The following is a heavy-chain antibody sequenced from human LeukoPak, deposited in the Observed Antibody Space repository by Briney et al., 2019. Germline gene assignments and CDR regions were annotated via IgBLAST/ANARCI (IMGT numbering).Heavy chain of an antibody. CDR3: ARDRTDCSSTSCYKTEFDY. J-gene: IGHJ4*02. V-gene: IGHV3-13*01. CDR2: IGTAGDT. D-gene: IGHD2-2*02. Sequence: GGSLRLSCAASGFTFSSYDMHWVRQATGKGLEWVSAIGTAGDTYYPGSVKGRFTISRENAKNSLYLQMNSLRAEDTAVYYCARDRTDCSSTSCYKTEFDYWGQGTLVTVSS. CDR1: GFTFSSYD.